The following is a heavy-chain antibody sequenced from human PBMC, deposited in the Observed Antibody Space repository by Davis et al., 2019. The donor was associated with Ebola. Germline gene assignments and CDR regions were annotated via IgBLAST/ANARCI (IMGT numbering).Heavy chain of an antibody. CDR1: GFTFSSYA. D-gene: IGHD2-15*01. Sequence: GESLKISCAASGFTFSSYAMSWVRQAPGKGLEWVSAISGSGGSTYYADSVKGRFTISRDNSKNTLYLQMNRLRAEDTAVYYCAKSSPRGVAATPGRAYYYYYYMDVWGKGTTVTVSS. V-gene: IGHV3-23*01. J-gene: IGHJ6*03. CDR3: AKSSPRGVAATPGRAYYYYYYMDV. CDR2: ISGSGGST.